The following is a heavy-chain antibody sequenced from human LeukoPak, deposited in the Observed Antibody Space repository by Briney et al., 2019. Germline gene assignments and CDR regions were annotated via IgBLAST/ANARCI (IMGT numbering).Heavy chain of an antibody. V-gene: IGHV1-2*02. CDR1: GYTFTGYY. J-gene: IGHJ4*02. CDR2: INPNSGGT. CDR3: AREAGRDGYNLDY. Sequence: GASVKVSCKASGYTFTGYYMHWVRQAPGQGLEWMGWINPNSGGTNYAQKFQGRVTMTRDTSISTAYMELSRLRSDDTAVYYCAREAGRDGYNLDYWGRGTLVTVSS. D-gene: IGHD5-24*01.